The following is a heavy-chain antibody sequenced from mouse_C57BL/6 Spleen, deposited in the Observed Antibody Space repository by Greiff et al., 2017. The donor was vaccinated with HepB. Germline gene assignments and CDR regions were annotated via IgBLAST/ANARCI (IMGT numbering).Heavy chain of an antibody. J-gene: IGHJ2*01. CDR1: GYTFTRYW. D-gene: IGHD2-3*01. CDR3: AGDGYYGDY. CDR2: INPSSGYT. V-gene: IGHV1-7*01. Sequence: VKLMESGAELAKPGASVKLSCKASGYTFTRYWMHWVKQRPGQGLEWIGYINPSSGYTKYNQKFKDKATLTADKSSITAYMQLSSLTYEDSAVYYCAGDGYYGDYWGQGTTLTVSS.